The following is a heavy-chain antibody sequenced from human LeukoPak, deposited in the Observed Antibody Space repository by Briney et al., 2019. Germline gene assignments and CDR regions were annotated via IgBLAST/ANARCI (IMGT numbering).Heavy chain of an antibody. V-gene: IGHV3-23*01. J-gene: IGHJ6*03. D-gene: IGHD3-10*01. CDR3: AKFVNYGSYYYYYYIDV. Sequence: GGSLRLSCAASKFTFSRYAMSWVRQAPGKGLEWVSSISESGDSTYYADSVKGRFTISRDNSKNTLYLQMNSLRAKDTAVYYCAKFVNYGSYYYYYYIDVWGKGTTVTVSS. CDR1: KFTFSRYA. CDR2: ISESGDST.